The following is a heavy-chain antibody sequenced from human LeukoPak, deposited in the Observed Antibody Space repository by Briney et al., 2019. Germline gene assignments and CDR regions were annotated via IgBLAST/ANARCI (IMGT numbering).Heavy chain of an antibody. CDR1: GFTFSNYW. D-gene: IGHD3-10*01. J-gene: IGHJ4*02. V-gene: IGHV3-74*01. CDR2: IDSDDSST. Sequence: PGGSLRLSCAASGFTFSNYWMHWVRQAPGKGLVWVSRIDSDDSSTSYADSVKGRFTIFRDNAKNTLYLQMNSLRAEDTAVCYCARGFTMVRGAYTAFGYWGQGTLVTVSS. CDR3: ARGFTMVRGAYTAFGY.